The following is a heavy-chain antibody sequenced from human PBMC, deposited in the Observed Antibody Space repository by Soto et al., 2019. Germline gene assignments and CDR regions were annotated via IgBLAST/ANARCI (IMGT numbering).Heavy chain of an antibody. Sequence: EVQLLDSGGGLFQPGGSLRLSCAASGFIFSTYAMSWVRQAPGKWLEWVSAISGSGGITYSADSVKGRFTISRDNSKPTLYLQMNRLIAEDTAVYYCAKDNYYGSKSCMGCVDVWGQGTTVTVSS. CDR1: GFIFSTYA. V-gene: IGHV3-23*01. CDR3: AKDNYYGSKSCMGCVDV. D-gene: IGHD3-10*01. CDR2: ISGSGGIT. J-gene: IGHJ6*02.